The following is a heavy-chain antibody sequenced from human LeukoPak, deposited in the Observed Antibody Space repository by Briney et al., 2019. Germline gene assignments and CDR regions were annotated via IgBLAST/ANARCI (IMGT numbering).Heavy chain of an antibody. CDR3: VRGYHYDSSGFGSPDY. Sequence: ASVKVSCKASGYTFTSYGISWVRQAPGQGLEWMGWVSGSNGNTNYAQKFQGRVTMTSDTSTSTAYMELRSLRSDDTAMYYCVRGYHYDSSGFGSPDYWGQGSLVTVSS. D-gene: IGHD3-22*01. V-gene: IGHV1-18*01. J-gene: IGHJ4*02. CDR2: VSGSNGNT. CDR1: GYTFTSYG.